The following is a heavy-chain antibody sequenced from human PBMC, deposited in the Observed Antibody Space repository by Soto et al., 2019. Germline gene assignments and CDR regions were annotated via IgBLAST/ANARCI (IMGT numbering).Heavy chain of an antibody. D-gene: IGHD5-12*01. Sequence: QVKLVQSGAEVKKPGASVKVSCKASGYTFTSFGISWVRQAPGQGLEWMGWISTDNGYTKYTQNLQGRVAMTTDTSTSTAYMELRSLRSDDTAVXYCXXXIVTTIGDYWGQGTLVTVSS. V-gene: IGHV1-18*01. CDR2: ISTDNGYT. J-gene: IGHJ4*02. CDR3: XXXIVTTIGDY. CDR1: GYTFTSFG.